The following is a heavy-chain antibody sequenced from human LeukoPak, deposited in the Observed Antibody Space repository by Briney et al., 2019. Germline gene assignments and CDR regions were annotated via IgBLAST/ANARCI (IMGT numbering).Heavy chain of an antibody. V-gene: IGHV3-23*01. D-gene: IGHD3-10*01. CDR1: GFTFSSYA. CDR3: AKRLNTDSGSSGFDY. Sequence: GGSLRLSCAASGFTFSSYAMSWVRQAPGKGLEWVSAISGSGGSTYYADSVKGRFTISRDNSKNTLYLQMNSLRAEDTAVYYCAKRLNTDSGSSGFDYWGQGTLVTVPS. J-gene: IGHJ4*02. CDR2: ISGSGGST.